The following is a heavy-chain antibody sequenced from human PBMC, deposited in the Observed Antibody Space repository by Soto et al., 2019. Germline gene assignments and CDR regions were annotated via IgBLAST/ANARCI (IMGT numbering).Heavy chain of an antibody. CDR2: VSYDGRNK. V-gene: IGHV3-30*04. CDR3: ARDRGGYSFFDC. J-gene: IGHJ4*02. D-gene: IGHD3-16*01. CDR1: GFKFSNYA. Sequence: GGSLRLSCAGYGFKFSNYAIHWVRQAPGKGLEWVAVVSYDGRNKYYADSVKGRFPISGDNSKNMLFLEMNSLRAEDTAVYYCARDRGGYSFFDCWGQGALVAVSS.